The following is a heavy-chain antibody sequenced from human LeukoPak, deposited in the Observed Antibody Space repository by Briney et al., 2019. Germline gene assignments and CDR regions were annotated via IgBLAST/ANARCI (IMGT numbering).Heavy chain of an antibody. D-gene: IGHD6-19*01. CDR3: ARVYSSGSTDY. J-gene: IGHJ4*02. CDR1: GFTLSSYA. CDR2: ISYDGSNK. V-gene: IGHV3-30-3*01. Sequence: GGSQTLSCAPSGFTLSSYAMLWARHAPGKGREWLAVISYDGSNKYYADSVKGRFTISRDNSKNTLYLQMNSLRAEDTAVYYCARVYSSGSTDYWGQGTLVTVSS.